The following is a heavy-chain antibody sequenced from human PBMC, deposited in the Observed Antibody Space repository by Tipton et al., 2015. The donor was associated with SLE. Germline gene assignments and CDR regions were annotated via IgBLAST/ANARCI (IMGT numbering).Heavy chain of an antibody. Sequence: SCAASGFTFSSYAMSWVRQAPGQGLEWMGWISAYNGNTNYAQKLQGRVTMTTDTSTSTAYMELRSLRSDDTAVYYWARGMRVGMVRSNEMDVWGKGTTVTVSS. D-gene: IGHD3-10*01. CDR1: GFTFSSYA. V-gene: IGHV1-18*01. CDR3: ARGMRVGMVRSNEMDV. CDR2: ISAYNGNT. J-gene: IGHJ6*04.